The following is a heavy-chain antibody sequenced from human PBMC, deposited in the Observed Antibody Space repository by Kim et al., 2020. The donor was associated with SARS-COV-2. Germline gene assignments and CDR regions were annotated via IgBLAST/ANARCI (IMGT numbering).Heavy chain of an antibody. Sequence: SETLSLTCTVSGGSISSGGYYWSWIRQHPGKGLEWIGYIYYSGSTYYNPSLKSRVTISVDTSKHQISLQLSSVTAADTAVYYCSRCEYSSSSGYYSPYG. CDR2: IYYSGST. V-gene: IGHV4-31*03. D-gene: IGHD6-6*01. CDR3: SRCEYSSSSGYYSPYG. J-gene: IGHJ6*01. CDR1: GGSISSGGYY.